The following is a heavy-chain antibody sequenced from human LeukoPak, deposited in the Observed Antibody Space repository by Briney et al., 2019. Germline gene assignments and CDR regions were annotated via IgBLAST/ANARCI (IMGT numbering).Heavy chain of an antibody. Sequence: SETLSLTCTVSGGSISSGDYYWSWIRQPPGKGLEWIGYIYYSGSTYYNPSLKSRVTISVDTSKNQFSLKLSSVTVADTAVYYCARVQYYYGSGSYMAFDIWGQGTMVTVSS. CDR2: IYYSGST. CDR1: GGSISSGDYY. V-gene: IGHV4-30-4*01. CDR3: ARVQYYYGSGSYMAFDI. J-gene: IGHJ3*02. D-gene: IGHD3-10*01.